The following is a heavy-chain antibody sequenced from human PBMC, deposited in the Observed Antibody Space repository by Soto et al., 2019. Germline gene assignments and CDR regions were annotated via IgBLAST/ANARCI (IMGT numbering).Heavy chain of an antibody. D-gene: IGHD2-21*02. J-gene: IGHJ4*02. CDR2: ISGSGGST. V-gene: IGHV3-23*01. CDR3: AKGEVGDTATAIY. CDR1: GFTFSSYA. Sequence: EVQLLESGGGLVQPGGSLRLSCAASGFTFSSYAMSWVRQAPGKGLEWVSAISGSGGSTCYADSVKGRFTISRDNSKNTLYLQMNSLRAEDTAVYYCAKGEVGDTATAIYWGQGTLVTVSS.